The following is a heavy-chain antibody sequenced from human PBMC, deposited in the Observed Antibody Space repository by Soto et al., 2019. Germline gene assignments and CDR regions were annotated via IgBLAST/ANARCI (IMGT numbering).Heavy chain of an antibody. Sequence: GGSLRLSCSASGFTFRSYAMHWFRQAPGKGLEYVSAISSNGGNTYYADSVKDRFTISRDNSKNTLYLQMSSLRLEDAAVYYCVNAFRSGWPPFTRLFDYWGQGT. J-gene: IGHJ4*02. D-gene: IGHD6-19*01. CDR1: GFTFRSYA. CDR3: VNAFRSGWPPFTRLFDY. V-gene: IGHV3-64D*06. CDR2: ISSNGGNT.